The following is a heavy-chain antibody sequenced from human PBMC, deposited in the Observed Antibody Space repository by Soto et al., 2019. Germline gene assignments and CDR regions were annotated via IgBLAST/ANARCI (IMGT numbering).Heavy chain of an antibody. V-gene: IGHV3-23*01. Sequence: GGSLRLSCAASGFTFTSTAMSWVRQAPGKGLEWVSTFRESGGTTHYADSVKGRFTVSRDNSKNMLYLQMNSLRAEDTAVFYCAKSGAPAFDIWGQGTMVTVSS. CDR1: GFTFTSTA. CDR2: FRESGGTT. J-gene: IGHJ3*02. CDR3: AKSGAPAFDI. D-gene: IGHD3-10*01.